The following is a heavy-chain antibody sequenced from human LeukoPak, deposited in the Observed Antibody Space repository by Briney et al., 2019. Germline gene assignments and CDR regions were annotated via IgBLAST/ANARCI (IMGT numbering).Heavy chain of an antibody. CDR2: IYYSGST. CDR3: ARPSYDYVWGSYRPGLFDP. Sequence: PSETLSLTCTVSGGSISSSSYYWGWIRHPPGKGLEWIGSIYYSGSTYYNPSLKSRVTISVDTSKNQFSLKLSSVTAADTAVYYCARPSYDYVWGSYRPGLFDPWGQGTLVTVSS. CDR1: GGSISSSSYY. D-gene: IGHD3-16*02. V-gene: IGHV4-39*01. J-gene: IGHJ5*02.